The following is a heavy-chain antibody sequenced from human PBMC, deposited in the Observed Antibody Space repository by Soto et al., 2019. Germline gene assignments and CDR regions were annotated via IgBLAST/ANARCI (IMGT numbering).Heavy chain of an antibody. Sequence: EVQLLESGGGLVQPGGSLRLSCAASGFTFSSYAMTWVRQSPGKGPEWVSVISDRGVLTYYADSVKGRFTISRENSKNTRYLQMNILRADDTAVYYCAKDVKTTLVRAYDDGGQGTLVTVSS. CDR2: ISDRGVLT. D-gene: IGHD4-17*01. CDR3: AKDVKTTLVRAYDD. J-gene: IGHJ4*02. V-gene: IGHV3-23*01. CDR1: GFTFSSYA.